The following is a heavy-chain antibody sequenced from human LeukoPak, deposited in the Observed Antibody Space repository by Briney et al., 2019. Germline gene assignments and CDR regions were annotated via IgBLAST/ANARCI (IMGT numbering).Heavy chain of an antibody. J-gene: IGHJ3*02. CDR3: ARDPDTDAFDI. CDR2: ISYDGSNK. Sequence: GGSLRLSCAASGFTFSNFAMHWVRQAPGKGLEWVAIISYDGSNKYYADSVKGRFTISRDNSKNTLYLQMNSLRAEDTAIYYCARDPDTDAFDIWGQGTMVTVSS. CDR1: GFTFSNFA. D-gene: IGHD5-18*01. V-gene: IGHV3-30*04.